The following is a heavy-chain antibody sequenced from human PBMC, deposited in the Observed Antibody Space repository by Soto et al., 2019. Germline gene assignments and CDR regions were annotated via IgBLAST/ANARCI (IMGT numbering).Heavy chain of an antibody. CDR2: IYHSGYT. V-gene: IGHV4-30-2*01. J-gene: IGHJ5*02. CDR1: GGSISSGGYS. Sequence: QLQLQESGSGLVKPSQTLSLTCAVSGGSISSGGYSWNWIRQPPGKGLEWIGYIYHSGYTYYNPSLKSRVTISVDKSKNQFSLHLNSVPAADTAVYYCARDDLYGGWFDPWGQGTLVTVSS. D-gene: IGHD4-17*01. CDR3: ARDDLYGGWFDP.